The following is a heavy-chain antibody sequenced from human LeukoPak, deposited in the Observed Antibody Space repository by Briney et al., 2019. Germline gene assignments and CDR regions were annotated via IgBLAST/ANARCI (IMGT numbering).Heavy chain of an antibody. CDR2: IYYSGST. Sequence: SETLSLTCTVSGGSISSYYWSWIRQPPGKGLEWIGYIYYSGSTNYNPSLKSRVTISVDTSKNQFSLKLSSVTAADTAVYYCARGSRAYYGSGAYYFDYWGQGTLVTVSS. D-gene: IGHD3-10*01. CDR3: ARGSRAYYGSGAYYFDY. J-gene: IGHJ4*02. CDR1: GGSISSYY. V-gene: IGHV4-59*01.